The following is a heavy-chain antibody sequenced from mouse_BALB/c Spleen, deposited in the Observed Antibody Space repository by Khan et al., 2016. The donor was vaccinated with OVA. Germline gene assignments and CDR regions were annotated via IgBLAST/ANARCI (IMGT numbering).Heavy chain of an antibody. CDR1: GYTFTSYW. Sequence: QVQLQQSGAELVKPGASVKLSCKASGYTFTSYWMHWVKQRPGQGLEWIGEINPSNGRTNYNEKFKSKATLTVDKSSSTAYMQLSSLTSDDSAVYYCAITPGYPMDYWGQGTSVTVSS. CDR3: AITPGYPMDY. V-gene: IGHV1S81*02. J-gene: IGHJ4*01. CDR2: INPSNGRT.